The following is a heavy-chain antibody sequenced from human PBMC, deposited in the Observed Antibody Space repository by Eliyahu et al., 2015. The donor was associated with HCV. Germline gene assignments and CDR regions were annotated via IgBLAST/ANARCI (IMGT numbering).Heavy chain of an antibody. V-gene: IGHV3-69-1*01. CDR2: VTTDGNT. CDR3: ARGRRDWTPLAYFDV. Sequence: EVQVVDFGXDLVKPGGXLRLSCGASGFDXXSXDFHWVRXAPGKGLXWLTVVTTDGNTYYAAALEGRSAVSRDNARNLVYLHLSSLRDEDTALYYCARGRRDWTPLAYFDVWGRGTQVTVSS. J-gene: IGHJ2*01. CDR1: GFDXXSXD. D-gene: IGHD3/OR15-3a*01.